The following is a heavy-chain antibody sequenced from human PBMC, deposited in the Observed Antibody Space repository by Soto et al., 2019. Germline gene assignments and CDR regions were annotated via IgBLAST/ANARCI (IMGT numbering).Heavy chain of an antibody. CDR1: GFSFSDYF. CDR3: ARENSQDYGPPAASSWFHP. CDR2: INQRGDIT. D-gene: IGHD4-17*01. J-gene: IGHJ5*02. Sequence: QAHLVQSGADVKKPGASVMLSCQAAGFSFSDYFMHWVRQAPGQGREWMGIINQRGDITNYAQKFQGRVSITRDKPTSTVYRALGSLRYEDTAVYYCARENSQDYGPPAASSWFHPWGQGTPVTVSS. V-gene: IGHV1-46*01.